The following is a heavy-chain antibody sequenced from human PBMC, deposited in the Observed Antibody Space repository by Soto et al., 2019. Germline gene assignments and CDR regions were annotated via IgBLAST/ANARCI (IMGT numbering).Heavy chain of an antibody. J-gene: IGHJ6*01. V-gene: IGHV1-3*01. CDR1: GYTFTNYA. CDR3: SRDFVVVPGTIHLSYVHLMDV. D-gene: IGHD2-2*01. Sequence: QVQLVQSGAEVKKPGASVKVSCKASGYTFTNYAMHWVRQAPGQRREWMGWINAGNGNTKYSQKLQGRVTITRDTSACPAYMELRTLRSEVTGVDYCSRDFVVVPGTIHLSYVHLMDVWGKGTTVTVSS. CDR2: INAGNGNT.